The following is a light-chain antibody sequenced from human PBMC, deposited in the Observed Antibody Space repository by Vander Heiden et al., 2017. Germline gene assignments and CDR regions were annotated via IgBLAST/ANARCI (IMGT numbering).Light chain of an antibody. V-gene: IGLV3-1*01. CDR1: KLGDKY. J-gene: IGLJ2*01. CDR2: QDS. CDR3: QAWDSSTVV. Sequence: SYGLPQQPSVSVSPGQTASITCSGDKLGDKYACWYQQKPGQSPVLVIYQDSKRPSGIPERFSGSNSGNTATLTISGTQAMDEADYYCQAWDSSTVVFGGGTKLTVL.